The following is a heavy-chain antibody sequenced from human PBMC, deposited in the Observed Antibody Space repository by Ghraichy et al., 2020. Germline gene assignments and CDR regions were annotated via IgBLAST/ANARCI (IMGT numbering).Heavy chain of an antibody. CDR1: GGTISGHY. Sequence: SQTLSLTCGVSGGTISGHYLTWIRQPPGKGPEWIGESNHSGVTKYNPSLRSRVTMSADTSKNQFSLRLRSVTGADTGLYYCALTILGATSLDDYWGQGTLVTVS. J-gene: IGHJ4*02. CDR2: SNHSGVT. CDR3: ALTILGATSLDDY. V-gene: IGHV4-34*08. D-gene: IGHD1-26*01.